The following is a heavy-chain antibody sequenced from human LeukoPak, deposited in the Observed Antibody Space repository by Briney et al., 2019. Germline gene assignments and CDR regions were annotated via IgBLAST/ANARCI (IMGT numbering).Heavy chain of an antibody. J-gene: IGHJ3*02. CDR1: GGSISGYY. D-gene: IGHD4-17*01. CDR2: IYYSGST. V-gene: IGHV4-59*01. CDR3: AREVRYYGDPNDAFDI. Sequence: SETLSLTCTVSGGSISGYYWSWIRQPPGKGLEWIGYIYYSGSTNYNPSLKSRVTISVDTSKNQFSLKLSSVTAADTAVYYCAREVRYYGDPNDAFDIWGQGTMVTVSS.